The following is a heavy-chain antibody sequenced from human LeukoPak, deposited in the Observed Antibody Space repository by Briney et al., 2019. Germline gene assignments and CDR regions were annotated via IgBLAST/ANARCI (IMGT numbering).Heavy chain of an antibody. J-gene: IGHJ4*02. CDR2: ISSSGSTI. Sequence: GGSLRLSCAASGFTFSDYYMSWIRQAPGKGLEWVSYISSSGSTIYYADSVKGRFTISRDNAKNSLYLQMNSLRVEDTAVYYCARVAYDFWSGQYYFDYWGQGTLVTVSS. CDR3: ARVAYDFWSGQYYFDY. D-gene: IGHD3-3*01. V-gene: IGHV3-11*01. CDR1: GFTFSDYY.